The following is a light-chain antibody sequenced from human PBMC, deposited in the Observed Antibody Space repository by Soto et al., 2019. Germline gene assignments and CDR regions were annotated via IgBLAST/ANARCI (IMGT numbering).Light chain of an antibody. J-gene: IGLJ2*01. Sequence: QSALAQPPSASGSPGQSVTITCTGTNSDVGTYNYVSWYQHHPGKAPKFMIYEVSKRPLRVPDRFSGSKSGNTASLTVSGLQAEDEADYYCSSYAGSNNLVFGGGTKLTVL. V-gene: IGLV2-8*01. CDR1: NSDVGTYNY. CDR2: EVS. CDR3: SSYAGSNNLV.